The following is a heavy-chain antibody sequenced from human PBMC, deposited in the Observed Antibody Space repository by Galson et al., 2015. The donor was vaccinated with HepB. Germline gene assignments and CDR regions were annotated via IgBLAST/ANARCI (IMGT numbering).Heavy chain of an antibody. J-gene: IGHJ2*01. D-gene: IGHD3-10*01. V-gene: IGHV3-48*02. CDR1: GFTFSSYT. CDR3: ARVYCCSGSSSAYWYFDL. Sequence: SLRLSCAASGFTFSSYTMNWVRQAPGKGLESVSYISSTGTTMYYADSAKGRFTISRDNAQNSLYLQMHSQREEDTAVYDCARVYCCSGSSSAYWYFDLWGRGALVTVPS. CDR2: ISSTGTTM.